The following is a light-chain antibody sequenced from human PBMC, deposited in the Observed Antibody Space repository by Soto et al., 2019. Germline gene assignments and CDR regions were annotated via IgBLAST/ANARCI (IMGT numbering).Light chain of an antibody. Sequence: QSVLTQPPSVSGAPGQRVTISCTGSSSNIGAGYDVHWYQQLPGTAPKLLIYDNSNRPSGVPDRFSGSKSGTSASLAITGLQAEDEADYYCQSYGGSLSGSRVFGTGTKVTVL. CDR1: SSNIGAGYD. J-gene: IGLJ1*01. CDR2: DNS. V-gene: IGLV1-40*01. CDR3: QSYGGSLSGSRV.